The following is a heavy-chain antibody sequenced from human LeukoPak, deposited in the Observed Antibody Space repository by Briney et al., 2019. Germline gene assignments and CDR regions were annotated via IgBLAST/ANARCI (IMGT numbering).Heavy chain of an antibody. D-gene: IGHD3-22*01. CDR3: ARDLNYYDSAWFDP. CDR2: IWYDGSNK. CDR1: GFTFSSYG. V-gene: IGHV3-33*01. J-gene: IGHJ5*02. Sequence: GGSLRLSCAASGFTFSSYGMHWVRQAPGKGLEWVAVIWYDGSNKYYADSVKGRFTISRDNSKNTLYLQMNSLRAEDTAVYYCARDLNYYDSAWFDPWGQGTLVTVSS.